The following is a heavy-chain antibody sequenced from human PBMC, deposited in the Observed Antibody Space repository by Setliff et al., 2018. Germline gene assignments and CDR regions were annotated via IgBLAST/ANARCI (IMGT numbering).Heavy chain of an antibody. CDR3: GRGFSRIEGWGNWFDP. D-gene: IGHD2-15*01. CDR1: GGSVSNSGFF. J-gene: IGHJ5*02. V-gene: IGHV4-39*01. CDR2: IYDSGSS. Sequence: SETLSLTCTVSGGSVSNSGFFWGWLRQAPGKGLEWIGNIYDSGSSNYNASLKSRLIITRDTSTNQISLKLTSGTAADTAVYYCGRGFSRIEGWGNWFDPWGQGILVTVSS.